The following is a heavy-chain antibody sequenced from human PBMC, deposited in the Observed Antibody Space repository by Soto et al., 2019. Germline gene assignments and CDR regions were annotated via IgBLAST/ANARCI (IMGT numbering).Heavy chain of an antibody. Sequence: QVQLVQSGAEVQRPGASVKVSCKACGYIFTTYGISWVRQAPGQGHEWMGRISGYNGNTKYAQKFQDRVTMTTDTSTSTAYMELRSLRSDDTAVYYCARNEYCDGGTCYSGWFDPWGQGTLVTVSS. CDR3: ARNEYCDGGTCYSGWFDP. CDR1: GYIFTTYG. D-gene: IGHD2-15*01. CDR2: ISGYNGNT. V-gene: IGHV1-18*01. J-gene: IGHJ5*02.